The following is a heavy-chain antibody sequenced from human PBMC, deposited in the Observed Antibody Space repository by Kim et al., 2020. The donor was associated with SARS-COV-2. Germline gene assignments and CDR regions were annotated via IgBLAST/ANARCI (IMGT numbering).Heavy chain of an antibody. CDR3: ARTDGSGSFSSAMDG. D-gene: IGHD3-10*01. V-gene: IGHV4-59*12. CDR1: DGSISNYY. CDR2: MYDTGSA. Sequence: SETLSLTCTVSDGSISNYYLSWIRQPPGKGLEWIGYMYDTGSADYSPSFKSRVTISLEKSKNQFSLKVNSVTAADTAVYYCARTDGSGSFSSAMDGWGQG. J-gene: IGHJ6*02.